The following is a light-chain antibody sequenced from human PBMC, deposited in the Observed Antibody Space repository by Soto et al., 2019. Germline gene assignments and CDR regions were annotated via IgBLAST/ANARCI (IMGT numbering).Light chain of an antibody. CDR2: AAS. CDR1: HFVRNN. Sequence: DIEMTQSPATLSVSPGERATLSCRASHFVRNNLAWYQQKPGQAPRLLIYAASTRDTGVPPRFRGSGSGTEFILPISSLNSQEVLVYYCQQYNIWSLYSFGQGTKLEIK. CDR3: QQYNIWSLYS. J-gene: IGKJ2*01. V-gene: IGKV3-15*01.